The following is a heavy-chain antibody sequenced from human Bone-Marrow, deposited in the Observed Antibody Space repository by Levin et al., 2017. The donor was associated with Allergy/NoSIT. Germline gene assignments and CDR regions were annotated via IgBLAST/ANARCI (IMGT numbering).Heavy chain of an antibody. CDR2: IFHSGYT. CDR1: GASISSDNW. CDR3: ARPYYYYMDV. J-gene: IGHJ6*03. V-gene: IGHV4-4*02. Sequence: PSETLSLTCAVSGASISSDNWWGWVRQPPGKGLEFIGEIFHSGYTKYNPFLESRVTLSVDKSNNHFSLRLNSVTAADTAVYYCARPYYYYMDVWGKGTTVTVSS.